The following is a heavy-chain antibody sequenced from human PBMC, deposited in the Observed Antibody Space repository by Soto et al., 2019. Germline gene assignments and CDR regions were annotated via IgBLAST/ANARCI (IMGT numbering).Heavy chain of an antibody. V-gene: IGHV4-30-4*01. J-gene: IGHJ3*02. CDR1: GGSISSGDYY. CDR2: IYYSGST. Sequence: SETLSLTCTVSGGSISSGDYYWSWIRQPPGKGLEWIGYIYYSGSTYYNPSLKSRVTISVDTSKNQLSLKLSSVTAADTAVYYCARVGVTMVRGVIITADAFDIWGQGTMVTVSS. CDR3: ARVGVTMVRGVIITADAFDI. D-gene: IGHD3-10*01.